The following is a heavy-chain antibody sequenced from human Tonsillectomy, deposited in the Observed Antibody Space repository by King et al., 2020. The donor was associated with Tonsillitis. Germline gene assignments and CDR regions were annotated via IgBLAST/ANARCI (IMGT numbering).Heavy chain of an antibody. CDR2: ISYDGSNK. CDR1: GFTFNSYA. D-gene: IGHD3-22*01. J-gene: IGHJ6*03. V-gene: IGHV3-30*01. Sequence: VQLVESGGGVVQPGRSLRLSCAASGFTFNSYAMHLVRQAPGKGLEWVAVISYDGSNKYYADSVRGRFTISSDNSNKTLYLQMNSLRAEDTAVYYCARDNYYDSSGYFDYYYYYMDVWGKGTTVTVSS. CDR3: ARDNYYDSSGYFDYYYYYMDV.